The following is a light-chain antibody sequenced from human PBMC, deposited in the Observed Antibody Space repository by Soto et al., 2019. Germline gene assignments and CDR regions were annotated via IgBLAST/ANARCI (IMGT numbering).Light chain of an antibody. V-gene: IGKV3-20*01. CDR3: EQSHSSVT. CDR1: QSVSSTF. CDR2: GAS. J-gene: IGKJ1*01. Sequence: EIVLTQSPGSLSLSPGERATLSCRASQSVSSTFFAWYQQRPGQAPRLLMYGASSRATGIPERFSGSGSGTDFTLTISRLEPEDVAVYYCEQSHSSVTFGQGTKVEIK.